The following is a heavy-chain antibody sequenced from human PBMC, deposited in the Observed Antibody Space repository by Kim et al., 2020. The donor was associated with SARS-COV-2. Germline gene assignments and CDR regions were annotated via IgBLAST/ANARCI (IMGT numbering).Heavy chain of an antibody. CDR2: SR. D-gene: IGHD4-17*01. CDR3: ARFKDYPFDY. J-gene: IGHJ4*02. Sequence: SRSDADSVKGRFTISRDNAKNTLYLQMNSLRAEDTAVYYCARFKDYPFDYWGQGTLVTVSS. V-gene: IGHV3-74*01.